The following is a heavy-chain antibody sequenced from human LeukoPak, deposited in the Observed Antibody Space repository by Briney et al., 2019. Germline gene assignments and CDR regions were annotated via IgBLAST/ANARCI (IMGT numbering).Heavy chain of an antibody. D-gene: IGHD2-2*01. CDR2: ISGSGGST. Sequence: PGGSLRLSCAASGFTFSSYAMSWVRQAPGKGLEWVSAISGSGGSTYYADSVKGRFTISRDNSKNTLYLQMNSLRAEDTAVYYCARYCSSTSCPIRYWGQGTLVTVSS. CDR3: ARYCSSTSCPIRY. CDR1: GFTFSSYA. J-gene: IGHJ4*02. V-gene: IGHV3-23*01.